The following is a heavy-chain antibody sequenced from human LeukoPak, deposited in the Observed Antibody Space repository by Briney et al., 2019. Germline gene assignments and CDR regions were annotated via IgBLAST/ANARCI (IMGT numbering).Heavy chain of an antibody. CDR1: GYTFTSYA. D-gene: IGHD5-12*01. Sequence: ASVKVSCKASGYTFTSYAMHWVRQAPGQRLEWMGWINAGNGNTKYSQKFQGRVTTTRDTSASTAYMELSSLRSEDTAVYYCARDSRLRGYSGYGYWGQGTLVTVSS. V-gene: IGHV1-3*01. CDR2: INAGNGNT. J-gene: IGHJ4*02. CDR3: ARDSRLRGYSGYGY.